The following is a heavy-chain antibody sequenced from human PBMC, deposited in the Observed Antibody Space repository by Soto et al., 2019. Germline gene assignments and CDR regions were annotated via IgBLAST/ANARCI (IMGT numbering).Heavy chain of an antibody. Sequence: GGSLRLSCAASGFSFSSYDMTWVRQAPGKGLEWVSDIGSNNNFTYYADSVKGRFTISRDNAKNSLYLQMNTLRVEDTAMYYCARVSVGDAGYVFWVGAFDDWGQGTLVTVSS. CDR2: IGSNNNFT. CDR3: ARVSVGDAGYVFWVGAFDD. J-gene: IGHJ4*03. D-gene: IGHD2-15*01. CDR1: GFSFSSYD. V-gene: IGHV3-11*05.